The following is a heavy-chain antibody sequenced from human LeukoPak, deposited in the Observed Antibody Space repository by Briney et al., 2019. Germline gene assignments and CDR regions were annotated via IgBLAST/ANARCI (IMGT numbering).Heavy chain of an antibody. CDR3: ARPRSYGGYWFDP. CDR2: INHSGST. D-gene: IGHD4-23*01. CDR1: GGSFGGYH. Sequence: SETLSLTCAVYGGSFGGYHWSWIRQPPGKGLEWIGEINHSGSTNYNPSLKSRVTISVDTSKNQFSLKLSSVTAADTAVYYCARPRSYGGYWFDPWGQGTLVTVSS. J-gene: IGHJ5*02. V-gene: IGHV4-34*01.